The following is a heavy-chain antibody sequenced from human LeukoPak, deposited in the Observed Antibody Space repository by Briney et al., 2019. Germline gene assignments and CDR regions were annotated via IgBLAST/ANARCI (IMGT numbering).Heavy chain of an antibody. V-gene: IGHV3-23*01. Sequence: GGSLRLSCSASGFTFSSHAMSWVRQAPGRGLEWVSTISSSGGSTNYADSVKGRFTISRDNSKDTLYLQMSSVRVDDTAVYYCARDRGRYYDSRGFYWGYYFDSWGQGILVTVST. J-gene: IGHJ4*02. D-gene: IGHD3-22*01. CDR3: ARDRGRYYDSRGFYWGYYFDS. CDR2: ISSSGGST. CDR1: GFTFSSHA.